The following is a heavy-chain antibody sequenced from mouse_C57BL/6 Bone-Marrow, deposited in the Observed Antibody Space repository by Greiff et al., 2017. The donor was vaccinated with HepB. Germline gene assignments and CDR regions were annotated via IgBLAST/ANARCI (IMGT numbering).Heavy chain of an antibody. D-gene: IGHD2-4*01. J-gene: IGHJ1*03. CDR3: ARIYDYDGDWYFDV. Sequence: QVQLQQSGPGLVQPSQCLSITCTASGFSLTSYGVHWVRQSPGKGLEWLGVIWSGGSTDYNAAFISRLSISKDNSKSQVFFKMNSLQADDTAIYYCARIYDYDGDWYFDVWGTGTTVTVSS. CDR2: IWSGGST. V-gene: IGHV2-2*01. CDR1: GFSLTSYG.